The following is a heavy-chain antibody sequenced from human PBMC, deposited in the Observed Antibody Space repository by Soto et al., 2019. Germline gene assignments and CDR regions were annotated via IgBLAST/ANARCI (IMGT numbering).Heavy chain of an antibody. CDR3: AREGIAVAGYYYYGMDV. V-gene: IGHV3-66*01. D-gene: IGHD6-19*01. CDR2: IYSGGST. Sequence: GGSLRLSCAASGFTVSSNYMSWVRQAPGKGLEWVSVIYSGGSTYYADSVKGRFTISRDNSKNTLYLQMNSLRAEDTAVYYCAREGIAVAGYYYYGMDVWGPGTTVTVSS. J-gene: IGHJ6*02. CDR1: GFTVSSNY.